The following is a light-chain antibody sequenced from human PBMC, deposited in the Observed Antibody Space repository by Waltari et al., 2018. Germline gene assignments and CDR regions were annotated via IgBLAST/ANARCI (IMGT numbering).Light chain of an antibody. J-gene: IGKJ1*01. CDR2: AAS. Sequence: IQMTQSPSPISASVGDRVTITGQARQGVSNYLAWFQQKPGKVPKLLIYAASSVQSGAPSRFSGSGSATEFPLTISSLQPEDVANYYWLQHNSYLRTFGQGTKVEIK. CDR3: LQHNSYLRT. CDR1: QGVSNY. V-gene: IGKV1D-17*01.